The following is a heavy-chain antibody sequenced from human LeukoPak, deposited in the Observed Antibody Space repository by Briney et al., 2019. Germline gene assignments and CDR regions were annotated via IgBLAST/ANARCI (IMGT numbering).Heavy chain of an antibody. CDR3: ARGGSYYYYMDV. CDR2: ISYDGSNK. J-gene: IGHJ6*03. CDR1: GFTFNNYG. V-gene: IGHV3-30*03. D-gene: IGHD2-15*01. Sequence: PGGFLRLSCAASGFTFNNYGMHWVRQAPGKGLEWVAVISYDGSNKYYADSVRGRFTLSRDNSKNTLYLQMNNLRAEDTAVYYCARGGSYYYYMDVWGKGTTVTVSS.